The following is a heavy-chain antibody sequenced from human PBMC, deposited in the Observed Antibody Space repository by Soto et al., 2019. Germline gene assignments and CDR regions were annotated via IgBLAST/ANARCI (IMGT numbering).Heavy chain of an antibody. V-gene: IGHV3-21*01. D-gene: IGHD5-18*01. CDR2: ISSSSSYI. CDR1: GFTFSSYS. Sequence: RLSCAASGFTFSSYSMNWVRQAPGKGLEWVSSISSSSSYIYYADSVKGRFTISRDNAKNSLYLQMNSLRAEDAAVYYCARDGERGYSYGNNWFDPWGQGTLVTV. CDR3: ARDGERGYSYGNNWFDP. J-gene: IGHJ5*02.